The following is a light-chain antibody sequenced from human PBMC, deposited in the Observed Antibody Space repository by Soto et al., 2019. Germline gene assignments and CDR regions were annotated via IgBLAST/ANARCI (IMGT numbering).Light chain of an antibody. J-gene: IGKJ1*01. CDR1: QSVNSY. CDR2: DAS. V-gene: IGKV3-11*01. CDR3: QHYGSSWT. Sequence: EIVLTQSPATLSLSPGERATLSCRASQSVNSYLAWYQQKPGQAPRLLIYDASNRATGIPARFSGSGSGTDFILTISRLEREDFAVYYCQHYGSSWTFGQGTKVDIK.